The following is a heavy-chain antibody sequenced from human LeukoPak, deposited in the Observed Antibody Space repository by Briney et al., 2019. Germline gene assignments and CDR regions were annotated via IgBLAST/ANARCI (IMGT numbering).Heavy chain of an antibody. CDR3: ARGWGSSSYDAFDI. Sequence: SETLSLTCTVSGGSVSSADYYWSWIRQPPGKGLEWIGYIYYSGSTNYNPSLKSRVTISVDTSKNQFSLKLSSVTAADTAVYYCARGWGSSSYDAFDIWGQGTMVTVSS. CDR2: IYYSGST. CDR1: GGSVSSADYY. J-gene: IGHJ3*02. D-gene: IGHD6-13*01. V-gene: IGHV4-61*08.